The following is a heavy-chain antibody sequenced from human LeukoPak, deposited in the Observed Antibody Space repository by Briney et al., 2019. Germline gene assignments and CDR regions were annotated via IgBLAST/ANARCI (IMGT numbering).Heavy chain of an antibody. V-gene: IGHV1-2*02. J-gene: IGHJ5*02. CDR3: ARQGSSSWYSNWFDP. CDR2: INPNSGGT. CDR1: GYTFTGYY. D-gene: IGHD6-13*01. Sequence: ASVKVSCKASGYTFTGYYMHWVRQAPGQGLEWMGWINPNSGGTNYAQKFRGRVTMTRDTSISTAYMELSRLRSDDAAVYYCARQGSSSWYSNWFDPWGQGTLVTVSS.